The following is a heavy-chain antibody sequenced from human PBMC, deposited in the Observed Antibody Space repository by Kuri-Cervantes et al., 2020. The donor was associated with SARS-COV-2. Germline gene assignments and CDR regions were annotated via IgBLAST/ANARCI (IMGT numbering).Heavy chain of an antibody. J-gene: IGHJ6*03. CDR2: IHYRETT. D-gene: IGHD3-3*01. CDR1: GGSISGSGYY. V-gene: IGHV4-39*01. Sequence: SETLSLTCTVSGGSISGSGYYWAWIRQPPGKGLEWIGHIHYRETTYYNPSLKSRVTISVDTSKNHFSLKLGSVTGADTGVYYCARQRFLGYMDVWGKGTTVTVSS. CDR3: ARQRFLGYMDV.